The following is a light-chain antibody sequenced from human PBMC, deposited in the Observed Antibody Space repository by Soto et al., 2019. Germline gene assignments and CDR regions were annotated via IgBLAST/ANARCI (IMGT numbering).Light chain of an antibody. V-gene: IGKV3-20*01. CDR1: QSVSNNY. CDR3: QQYGSSPET. CDR2: GAS. J-gene: IGKJ1*01. Sequence: EIVLTQSPGPLSLSPGERATLSCRSSQSVSNNYLAWYQQKPGQAPRLIIYGASSRATGIPDRFSGSWSGTDCTLTISRLEPEDVAVYYCQQYGSSPETFGQGTKVDIK.